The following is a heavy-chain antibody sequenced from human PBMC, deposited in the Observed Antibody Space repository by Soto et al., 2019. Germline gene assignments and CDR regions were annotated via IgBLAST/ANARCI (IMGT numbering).Heavy chain of an antibody. Sequence: GGSLRLSWAAYGFTFSSDCMSWVRQAPGKGLEWVSAISGSGGSTYYADSVKGRFTISRDNSKNTLYLQMNSMRAEDTAVYYCAKKGGSGSYDFDYWGQVSLVTVSS. CDR3: AKKGGSGSYDFDY. D-gene: IGHD1-26*01. CDR1: GFTFSSDC. CDR2: ISGSGGST. J-gene: IGHJ4*02. V-gene: IGHV3-23*01.